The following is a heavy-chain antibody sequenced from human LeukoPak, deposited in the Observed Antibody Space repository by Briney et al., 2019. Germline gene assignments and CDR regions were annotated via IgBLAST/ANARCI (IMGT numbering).Heavy chain of an antibody. CDR1: GGSISNSRNY. CDR3: ARVRYGYGTRWFDP. Sequence: SETLSLTCTVSGGSISNSRNYWAWIRQPPGKGLEWIGSIYYSGSTYYNPSLKSRVTISVDTSKNQFSLKLSSVTAADTAVYYCARVRYGYGTRWFDPWGQGTLVTVSS. D-gene: IGHD3-9*01. J-gene: IGHJ5*02. V-gene: IGHV4-39*07. CDR2: IYYSGST.